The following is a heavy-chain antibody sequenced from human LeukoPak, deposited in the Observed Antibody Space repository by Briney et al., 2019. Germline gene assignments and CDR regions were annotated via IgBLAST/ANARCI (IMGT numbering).Heavy chain of an antibody. Sequence: PSQTLSLTSTVSGGSISSGDYYWSWIRQPPGKGLEWIGYIYYSGSTYYNPSLKSRVTISVDTSKNQFSLKLSSVTAADTAVYYCAREKDIVVVPAALLGGPRVDYWGQGTLVTVSS. CDR1: GGSISSGDYY. CDR3: AREKDIVVVPAALLGGPRVDY. J-gene: IGHJ4*02. CDR2: IYYSGST. D-gene: IGHD2-2*01. V-gene: IGHV4-30-4*08.